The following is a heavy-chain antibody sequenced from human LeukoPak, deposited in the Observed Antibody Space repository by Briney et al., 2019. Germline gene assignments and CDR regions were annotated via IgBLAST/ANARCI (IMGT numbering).Heavy chain of an antibody. Sequence: GGSLRLSCAASGFTFSSYGMHWVRQAPGKGLEWVAVIWYDGSNKYYADSVKGRFTTSRDNSKNTLYLQMNSLRAEDTAVYYCARDSGSGWYQYFDYWGQGTLVTVSS. D-gene: IGHD6-19*01. CDR3: ARDSGSGWYQYFDY. CDR2: IWYDGSNK. CDR1: GFTFSSYG. J-gene: IGHJ4*02. V-gene: IGHV3-33*01.